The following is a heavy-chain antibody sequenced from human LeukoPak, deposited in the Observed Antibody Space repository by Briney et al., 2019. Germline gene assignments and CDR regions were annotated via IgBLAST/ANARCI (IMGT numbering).Heavy chain of an antibody. J-gene: IGHJ4*02. CDR2: INPNRGGT. Sequence: ASVKVSCKASGYTLTGYYMHWVRQAPGQGLGWMGWINPNRGGTNYAQKFKGRVTMTRDTSIGTAYMEPSRMRSGDTAVYHCTRHVAVTDSLFFWGQGTLVTVSS. CDR1: GYTLTGYY. D-gene: IGHD6-19*01. CDR3: TRHVAVTDSLFF. V-gene: IGHV1-2*02.